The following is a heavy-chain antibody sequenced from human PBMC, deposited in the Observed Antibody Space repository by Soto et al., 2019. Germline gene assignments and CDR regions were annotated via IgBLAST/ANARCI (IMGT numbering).Heavy chain of an antibody. CDR1: GGSISSYY. D-gene: IGHD2-8*01. V-gene: IGHV4-59*08. Sequence: QVQLQESGPGLVKPSETLSLTCTVSGGSISSYYWSWIRQPPGKGLEWLGYIYYSGSTNYNPSLKSRVTISVDTYKKQFSLKVSSVTAADTAVYYCARHVLGSGVNYYYGMDVWGQGTTVTVSS. CDR2: IYYSGST. J-gene: IGHJ6*02. CDR3: ARHVLGSGVNYYYGMDV.